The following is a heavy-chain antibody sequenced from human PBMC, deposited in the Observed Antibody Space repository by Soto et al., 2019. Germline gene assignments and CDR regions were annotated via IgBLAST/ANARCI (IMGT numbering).Heavy chain of an antibody. CDR3: ARVVVEYNWFDP. Sequence: SETLSLTCTVSGASMSIGGYYWGCIRQPPGKGLEWIGSIYYSGNTYYNPSLKSRATISVDTSKNHFSLRLSSLTAADTAVYYCARVVVEYNWFDPWGQGTLVTVSS. CDR2: IYYSGNT. CDR1: GASMSIGGYY. D-gene: IGHD2-15*01. V-gene: IGHV4-39*02. J-gene: IGHJ5*02.